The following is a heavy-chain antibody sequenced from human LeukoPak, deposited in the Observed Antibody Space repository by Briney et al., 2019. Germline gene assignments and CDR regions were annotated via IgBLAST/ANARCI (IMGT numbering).Heavy chain of an antibody. Sequence: SETLSLTCAVYGGSFSGYYWSWIRQPPGKGLEWIGEINHSGSTNYNPSLKSRVTISVDTSKNQFSLKLSSVTAADTAVYYCARGFFRRGIAAADSWGQGTLVTVSS. CDR2: INHSGST. CDR3: ARGFFRRGIAAADS. J-gene: IGHJ4*02. D-gene: IGHD6-13*01. CDR1: GGSFSGYY. V-gene: IGHV4-34*01.